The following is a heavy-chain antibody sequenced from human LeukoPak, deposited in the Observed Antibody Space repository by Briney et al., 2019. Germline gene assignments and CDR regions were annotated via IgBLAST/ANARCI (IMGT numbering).Heavy chain of an antibody. CDR3: VRLMTTVTTSYFDY. CDR2: ISSSSSYI. CDR1: GFTFSSYS. J-gene: IGHJ4*02. V-gene: IGHV3-21*01. D-gene: IGHD4-17*01. Sequence: PGGSLRLSCAASGFTFSSYSMNWVRQAPGKGLEWVSSISSSSSYIYYADSVKGRFTISRDNAKNSLYLQMNSLRAEDTAVYYCVRLMTTVTTSYFDYWGQGTLVTVSS.